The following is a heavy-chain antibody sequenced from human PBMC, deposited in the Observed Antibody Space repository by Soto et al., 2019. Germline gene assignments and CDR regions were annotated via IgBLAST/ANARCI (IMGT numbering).Heavy chain of an antibody. J-gene: IGHJ4*02. CDR3: AKDPEGGNDYFDH. V-gene: IGHV3-30*18. CDR1: GFTFSAYG. CDR2: ISHDGSYK. D-gene: IGHD2-15*01. Sequence: QVQLVESGGGVVQPGRSLRLSCAASGFTFSAYGMHWVRQAPGRGLEWVAIISHDGSYKAYADSVKGRFTIARDNSKGALYLLVNSLRPDDSALYYCAKDPEGGNDYFDHWGQGTQVTVSS.